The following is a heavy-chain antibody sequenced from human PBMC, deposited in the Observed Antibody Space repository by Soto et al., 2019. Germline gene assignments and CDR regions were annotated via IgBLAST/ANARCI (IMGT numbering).Heavy chain of an antibody. CDR1: CGSINNGNS. CDR3: AGSYSSGGRCHSCVMEI. Sequence: SETLSLTCDVSCGSINNGNSWSWVRQSPARGLEGSGEIYHSGRTDYKPSLKSRVTISLDRSKNPLSLKLSSVTDADTAIYYCAGSYSSGGRCHSCVMEIGGKGNTVT. V-gene: IGHV4-4*02. J-gene: IGHJ6*04. CDR2: IYHSGRT. D-gene: IGHD6-19*01.